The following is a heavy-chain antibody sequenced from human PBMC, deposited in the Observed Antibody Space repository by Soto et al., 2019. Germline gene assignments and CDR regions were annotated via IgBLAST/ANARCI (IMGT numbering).Heavy chain of an antibody. D-gene: IGHD3-10*01. V-gene: IGHV2-70*11. Sequence: SGPTLVNPTQTLTLTCTFSGFSLSTSGMCVSWIRQPPGKALEWLARIDWDDDKYYSTSLKTRRTISKDTSKNQVVLTMTNMDPVDTATYYCARIYYSRYFDIWGQGTMVTVSS. CDR1: GFSLSTSGMC. CDR3: ARIYYSRYFDI. J-gene: IGHJ3*02. CDR2: IDWDDDK.